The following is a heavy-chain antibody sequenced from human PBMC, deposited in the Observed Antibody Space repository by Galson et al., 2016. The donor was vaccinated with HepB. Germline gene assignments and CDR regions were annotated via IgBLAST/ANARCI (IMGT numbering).Heavy chain of an antibody. V-gene: IGHV3-53*01. CDR1: GFSVSGKY. Sequence: SLRLSCAASGFSVSGKYMSWARQAPGKGLEWVSAIFSGYATYYRDSVKGRFTISRDTSKNNLYLQMNNLRAEDTAIYYCEGYSDPFDIWGQGTMVTVSS. CDR3: EGYSDPFDI. D-gene: IGHD3-22*01. CDR2: IFSGYAT. J-gene: IGHJ3*02.